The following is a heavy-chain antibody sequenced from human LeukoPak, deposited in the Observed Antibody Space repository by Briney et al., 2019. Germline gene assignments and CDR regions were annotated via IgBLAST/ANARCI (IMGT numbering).Heavy chain of an antibody. D-gene: IGHD3-10*01. CDR2: IKQDGSET. CDR1: GFTFGDYA. Sequence: LPGGSLRLSCIASGFTFGDYAMSWVRQAPGKGLEWVANIKQDGSETYYMDSVKGRFTISRDNAKNSLYLQMNSLRAEDTAVYFCARGSRYYYYYMDVWGKGTTVTVSS. J-gene: IGHJ6*03. V-gene: IGHV3-7*01. CDR3: ARGSRYYYYYMDV.